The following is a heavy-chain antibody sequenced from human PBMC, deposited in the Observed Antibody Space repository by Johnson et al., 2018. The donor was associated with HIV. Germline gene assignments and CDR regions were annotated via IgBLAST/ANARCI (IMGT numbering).Heavy chain of an antibody. V-gene: IGHV3-11*01. Sequence: QVQLVESGGGLVQPGGSLRLSCAASGFTFSDYYMSWIRQAPGKGLEWVSYISSSGSTIYYTDSVKGRFTISRDNAKNSLYLQMNSLKTEDTAVYYCTTAAAAPYAFDIWGQGTMVTVSS. D-gene: IGHD6-13*01. CDR1: GFTFSDYY. J-gene: IGHJ3*02. CDR2: ISSSGSTI. CDR3: TTAAAAPYAFDI.